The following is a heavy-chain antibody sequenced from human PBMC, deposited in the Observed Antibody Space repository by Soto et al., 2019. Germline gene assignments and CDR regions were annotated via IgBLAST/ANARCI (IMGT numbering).Heavy chain of an antibody. CDR2: ISATGTT. V-gene: IGHV4-4*07. CDR3: ARDQSGDADF. J-gene: IGHJ3*01. Sequence: QVQLQGSGPGLVEPSETLSLTCTVSGDSMSSYYWSWFRQSAQKGLTWIGRISATGTTTYIPSLKSQITLSEDTSKNQFSLNLKFVTAADTAVYICARDQSGDADFWGQGTVVTVS. CDR1: GDSMSSYY. D-gene: IGHD7-27*01.